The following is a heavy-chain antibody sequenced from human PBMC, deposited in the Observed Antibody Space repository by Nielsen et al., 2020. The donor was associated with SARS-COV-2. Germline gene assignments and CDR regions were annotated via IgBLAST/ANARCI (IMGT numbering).Heavy chain of an antibody. CDR2: ISGSGGST. V-gene: IGHV3-23*01. D-gene: IGHD1-26*01. Sequence: GESLKISCAASGFTFSSYAMSWVRQAPGKGLEWVSAISGSGGSTYYADPVKGRFTISRDNSKNTLYLQMNSLRAEDTAVYYCAKGSRSIVGATTGFDYWGQGTLVTVSS. J-gene: IGHJ4*02. CDR1: GFTFSSYA. CDR3: AKGSRSIVGATTGFDY.